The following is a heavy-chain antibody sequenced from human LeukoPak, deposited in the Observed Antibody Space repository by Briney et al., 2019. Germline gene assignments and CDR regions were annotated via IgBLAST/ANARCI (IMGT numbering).Heavy chain of an antibody. V-gene: IGHV3-30*02. CDR3: AESEVAGEPTFDY. Sequence: GGSLRLSCAASGFTFSSYGMHWVRQAPGKGLERVAFIRYDGSNKYYADSVKGRFTISRDNSKNTLYLQMNSLRAEDTAVYYCAESEVAGEPTFDYWGQGTLVTVSS. J-gene: IGHJ4*02. CDR1: GFTFSSYG. CDR2: IRYDGSNK. D-gene: IGHD6-19*01.